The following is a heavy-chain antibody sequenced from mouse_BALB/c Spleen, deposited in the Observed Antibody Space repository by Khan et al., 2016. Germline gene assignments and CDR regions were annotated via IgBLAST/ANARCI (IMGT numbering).Heavy chain of an antibody. V-gene: IGHV9-3-1*01. J-gene: IGHJ3*01. CDR2: INTYTGEP. CDR3: ARRVYYGDGWFAY. Sequence: QIQLVQSGPELKKPGETVKISCKASGYTFTNYGMNWVKQAPGKGLKWMGWINTYTGEPTNADDLKGRFAFSLETSASTAYLQIHNLKHEDTAKSFCARRVYYGDGWFAYWGQGTLVTVSA. CDR1: GYTFTNYG. D-gene: IGHD2-13*01.